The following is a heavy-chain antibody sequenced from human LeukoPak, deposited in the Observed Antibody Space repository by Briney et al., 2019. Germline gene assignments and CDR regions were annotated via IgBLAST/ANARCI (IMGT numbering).Heavy chain of an antibody. CDR3: ARGFPPAH. J-gene: IGHJ4*02. CDR1: GFTFSSYA. V-gene: IGHV3-53*01. CDR2: LYAGGTT. D-gene: IGHD3-10*01. Sequence: GGSLRLSCAASGFTFSSYAMSWVRQAPGKGLEWVSILYAGGTTSYTDPVKGRFTISRDSSKNTLYLQMKSLRAEDTAVYYCARGFPPAHWGQGTLVTVSS.